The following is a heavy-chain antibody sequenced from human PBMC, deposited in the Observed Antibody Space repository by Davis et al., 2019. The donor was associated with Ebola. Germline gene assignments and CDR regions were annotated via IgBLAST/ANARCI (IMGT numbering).Heavy chain of an antibody. CDR1: GYTFTSYA. Sequence: ASVKVSCKASGYTFTSYAMHWVRQAPGQRLEWMGWINAGNGNTKYSQKLQGRVTMTTDTSTSTAYMELRSLRSDDTAVYYCARDSGYDLRLYYYYGMDVWGQGTTVTVSS. J-gene: IGHJ6*02. V-gene: IGHV1-3*01. D-gene: IGHD5-12*01. CDR2: INAGNGNT. CDR3: ARDSGYDLRLYYYYGMDV.